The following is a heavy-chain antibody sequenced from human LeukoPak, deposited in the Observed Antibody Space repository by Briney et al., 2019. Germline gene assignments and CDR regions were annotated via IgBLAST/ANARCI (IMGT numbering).Heavy chain of an antibody. CDR2: ISAYNGNT. CDR1: GYTFTSYG. D-gene: IGHD6-13*01. Sequence: GASVKVSCKASGYTFTSYGISWVRQAPGQGLEWMGWISAYNGNTNYAQKLQGRVTMTTDTSTSTAYMELRSPRSDDTAVYYCARDRREYIAAAGPPDFDYWGQGTLVTVSS. CDR3: ARDRREYIAAAGPPDFDY. J-gene: IGHJ4*02. V-gene: IGHV1-18*01.